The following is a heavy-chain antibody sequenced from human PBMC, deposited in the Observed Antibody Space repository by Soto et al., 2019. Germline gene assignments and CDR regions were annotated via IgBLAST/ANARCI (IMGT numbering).Heavy chain of an antibody. J-gene: IGHJ6*02. CDR3: ARGRRGNYYYYGMDV. Sequence: GGSLRLSCAASGFTFSSYAMHWVRQAPGKGLEWVAVISYDGSNKYYADSVKGRFTISRDNSKNTLYLQMNSLRAEDTAVYYCARGRRGNYYYYGMDVWGQGDTVTVSS. CDR1: GFTFSSYA. CDR2: ISYDGSNK. D-gene: IGHD6-13*01. V-gene: IGHV3-30-3*01.